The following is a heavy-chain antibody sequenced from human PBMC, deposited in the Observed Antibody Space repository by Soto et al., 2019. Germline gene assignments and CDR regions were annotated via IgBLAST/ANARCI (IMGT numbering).Heavy chain of an antibody. D-gene: IGHD6-13*01. CDR3: AKVLYDGFLGYSSSWWAIDY. Sequence: GGSLRLSCAASGFTFSSYGMHWVRQAPGKGLEWVAVISYDGSNKYYADSVKGRFTISRDNSKNTLYLQMNSLRAEDTAVYYCAKVLYDGFLGYSSSWWAIDYWGQGTLVTVSS. CDR1: GFTFSSYG. V-gene: IGHV3-30*18. CDR2: ISYDGSNK. J-gene: IGHJ4*02.